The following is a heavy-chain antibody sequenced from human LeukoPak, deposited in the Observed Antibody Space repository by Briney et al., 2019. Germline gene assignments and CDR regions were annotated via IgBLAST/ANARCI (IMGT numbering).Heavy chain of an antibody. Sequence: ASVKVSCKASGYTFNNYGISWVRQAPGQGLEWMGWVTSYNGDTNYAQKFQGRVTMSTDTSTSTAYMELRSLKFDDTAIYYCAKDWHILTGRNCFDPWGQGTLVTVSS. V-gene: IGHV1-18*01. CDR3: AKDWHILTGRNCFDP. CDR2: VTSYNGDT. D-gene: IGHD3-9*01. J-gene: IGHJ5*02. CDR1: GYTFNNYG.